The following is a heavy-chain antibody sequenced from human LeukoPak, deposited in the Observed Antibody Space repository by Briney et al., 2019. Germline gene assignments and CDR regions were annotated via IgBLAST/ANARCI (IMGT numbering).Heavy chain of an antibody. CDR3: ARVDRGSYLMFYYVDY. J-gene: IGHJ4*02. D-gene: IGHD1-26*01. CDR2: ISTSSSYI. CDR1: GFTLSSYN. Sequence: GGSLRLSCAASGFTLSSYNMNWVRQAPGKGLEWVSSISTSSSYIYYADSVKGRFTISRDNAKNSLYLQMNSLRAEDTAVYYCARVDRGSYLMFYYVDYWGQGTLVTVSS. V-gene: IGHV3-21*01.